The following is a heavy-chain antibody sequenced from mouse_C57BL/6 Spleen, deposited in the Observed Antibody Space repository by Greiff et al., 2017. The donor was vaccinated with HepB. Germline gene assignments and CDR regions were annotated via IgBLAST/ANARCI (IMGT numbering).Heavy chain of an antibody. CDR2: IYPGDGDT. Sequence: VQLQESGPELVKPGASVKISCKASGYAFSSSWMNWVKQRPGKGLEWIGRIYPGDGDTNYNGKFKGKATLTADKSSSTAYMQLSSLTSEDSAVYFCARWGTTVVTYFDYWGQGTTLTVSS. CDR1: GYAFSSSW. CDR3: ARWGTTVVTYFDY. D-gene: IGHD1-1*01. J-gene: IGHJ2*01. V-gene: IGHV1-82*01.